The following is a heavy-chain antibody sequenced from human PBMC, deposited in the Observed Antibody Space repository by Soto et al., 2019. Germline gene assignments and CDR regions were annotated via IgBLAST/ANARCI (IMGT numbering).Heavy chain of an antibody. D-gene: IGHD1-26*01. CDR2: IYYSGST. CDR1: GGSVISGSYY. V-gene: IGHV4-61*01. Sequence: SETLSLTCTVSGGSVISGSYYFSCIRQPPWKGLELIGYIYYSGSTNYNPSLKSRVTISVDTSKNQFSLKLSSVTAADTAVYYCARDLRATKRFGLGWFDPWGQGTLVTVSS. CDR3: ARDLRATKRFGLGWFDP. J-gene: IGHJ5*02.